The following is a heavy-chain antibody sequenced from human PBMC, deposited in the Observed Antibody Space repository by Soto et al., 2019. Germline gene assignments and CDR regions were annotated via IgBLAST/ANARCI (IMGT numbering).Heavy chain of an antibody. J-gene: IGHJ6*02. V-gene: IGHV3-43*01. Sequence: PGGSLRLSCAASGFRFDDYNIHCVRQAPGKGLEWVSLITWNGGNTYYADSVKGRFTISRDSTTESVSLQMTSLKREDTGLYYCARETLSFGSALDVWGQGTLVTVSS. D-gene: IGHD3-3*01. CDR1: GFRFDDYN. CDR2: ITWNGGNT. CDR3: ARETLSFGSALDV.